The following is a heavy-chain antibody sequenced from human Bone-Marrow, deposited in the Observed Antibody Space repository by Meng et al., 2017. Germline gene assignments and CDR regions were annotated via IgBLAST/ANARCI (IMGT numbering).Heavy chain of an antibody. Sequence: QVQLGQSGAEVKKPGASVKGSCKASGSTFPDYWLHWVRRAPGQGLEWMGRINPKSGDTHYAQRFQGRVTMTGDTSISTAYMELSGLRSDDTAMYYCARDEDISAAGKLFGDYWGQGTLVTVSS. CDR2: INPKSGDT. V-gene: IGHV1-2*06. D-gene: IGHD6-13*01. CDR3: ARDEDISAAGKLFGDY. CDR1: GSTFPDYW. J-gene: IGHJ4*02.